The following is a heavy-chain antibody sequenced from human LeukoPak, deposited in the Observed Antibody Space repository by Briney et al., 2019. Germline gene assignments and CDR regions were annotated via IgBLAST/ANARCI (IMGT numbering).Heavy chain of an antibody. Sequence: SETLSLTCTVSGGSISPYYWSWIRQPPGRGLEWIGFIHYSGITNYNPSLKSRVTMSVDTSKNQFSLRLTSVTAADTARYYCARGDRGVDPWGQGALVTVSS. CDR3: ARGDRGVDP. D-gene: IGHD3-16*01. J-gene: IGHJ5*02. CDR2: IHYSGIT. CDR1: GGSISPYY. V-gene: IGHV4-59*01.